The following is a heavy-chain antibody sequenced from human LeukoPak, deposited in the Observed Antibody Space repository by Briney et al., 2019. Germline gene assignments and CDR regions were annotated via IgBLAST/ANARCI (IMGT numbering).Heavy chain of an antibody. Sequence: ASVTVSCKASGYTFPTSGISWVRQAPGQGLEWMGWISVYNHNTNYAQKFQGRVTVTTDTSTRTAYMELRSLRSDDTAVYYCARVDSYGYAPYWGQGTLVTVSS. D-gene: IGHD5-18*01. J-gene: IGHJ4*02. CDR1: GYTFPTSG. CDR2: ISVYNHNT. V-gene: IGHV1-18*01. CDR3: ARVDSYGYAPY.